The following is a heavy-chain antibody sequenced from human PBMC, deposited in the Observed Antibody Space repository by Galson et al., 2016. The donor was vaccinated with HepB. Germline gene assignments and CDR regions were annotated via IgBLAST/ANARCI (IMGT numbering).Heavy chain of an antibody. V-gene: IGHV1-69*06. J-gene: IGHJ6*02. CDR2: IIPIFDTT. CDR3: ARCVHSGYDFGSFEGTVFYYYSLDV. CDR1: GGTFSTYA. D-gene: IGHD5-12*01. Sequence: SVKVSCKASGGTFSTYAISWVRQAPGQGLEWMGGIIPIFDTTHYSERFQGRVAITADKSTATAYLELTSLRSEDSAVYYCARCVHSGYDFGSFEGTVFYYYSLDVWGQGATVTVSS.